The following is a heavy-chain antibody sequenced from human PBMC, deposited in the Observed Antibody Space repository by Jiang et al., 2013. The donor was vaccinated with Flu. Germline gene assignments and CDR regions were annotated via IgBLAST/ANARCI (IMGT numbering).Heavy chain of an antibody. CDR3: ARDQSTTPYYYGMDV. V-gene: IGHV3-11*04. CDR1: GLTFSDYY. CDR2: ISSSSSTI. D-gene: IGHD4-17*01. J-gene: IGHJ6*02. Sequence: AASGLTFSDYYMSWIRQAPGKGLEWVSYISSSSSTIYYADSVKGRFTISRDNAKNSLYLQMNSLRAEDTAVYYCARDQSTTPYYYGMDVWGQGTTVTVSS.